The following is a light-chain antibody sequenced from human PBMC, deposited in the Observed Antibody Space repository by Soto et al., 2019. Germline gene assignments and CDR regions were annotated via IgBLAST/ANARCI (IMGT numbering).Light chain of an antibody. J-gene: IGKJ1*01. CDR1: QSVSSSY. CDR2: GAS. Sequence: EIVLPQSPGSLSLSPGERATLSCRASQSVSSSYLAWYQQKPGQAPRLLIYGASSRATGIPDRFSGSGSGTEFTLTISSLQSEDFAVYYCQQYDNWPQTFGQGTKVDIK. V-gene: IGKV3-20*01. CDR3: QQYDNWPQT.